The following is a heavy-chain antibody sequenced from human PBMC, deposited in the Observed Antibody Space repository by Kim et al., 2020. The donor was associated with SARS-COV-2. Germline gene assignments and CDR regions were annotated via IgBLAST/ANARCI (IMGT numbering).Heavy chain of an antibody. V-gene: IGHV4-59*01. CDR2: IYYSGST. CDR1: GGSISSYY. CDR3: ARASGVVTAPFDY. J-gene: IGHJ4*02. D-gene: IGHD2-21*02. Sequence: SETLSLTCTVSGGSISSYYWSWIRQPPGKGLEWIGYIYYSGSTNYNPSLKSRVTISVDTSKNQFSLKLSSVTAADTAVYYCARASGVVTAPFDYWGQGTLVTVSS.